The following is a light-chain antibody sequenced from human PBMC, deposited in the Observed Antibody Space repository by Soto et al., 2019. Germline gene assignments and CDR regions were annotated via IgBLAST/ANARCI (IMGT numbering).Light chain of an antibody. CDR1: QSISSY. Sequence: DIQITQSPSSLSASVGDRVTITCRASQSISSYLNWYQQKPGKAPKLLIYAASSLQSGVPSRFSGSGSGTDFTLTISSMQPEHFATYYCQQSYSTPRTLGQGTKVDIK. J-gene: IGKJ1*01. CDR3: QQSYSTPRT. CDR2: AAS. V-gene: IGKV1-39*01.